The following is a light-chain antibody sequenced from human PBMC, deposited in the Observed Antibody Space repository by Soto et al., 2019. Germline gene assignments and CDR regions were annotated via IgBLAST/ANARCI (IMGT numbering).Light chain of an antibody. CDR3: NSYTGSSTLEV. CDR1: SSDVGGYNY. V-gene: IGLV2-14*01. CDR2: EVS. J-gene: IGLJ1*01. Sequence: QSALTQPASVSGSPGQSITISCTGTSSDVGGYNYVSWYQQHPGKAPKLMIYEVSTRPSGVSNRFSGSKSGNTASLTISGLQAEDEADYYCNSYTGSSTLEVFGTGTKLTVL.